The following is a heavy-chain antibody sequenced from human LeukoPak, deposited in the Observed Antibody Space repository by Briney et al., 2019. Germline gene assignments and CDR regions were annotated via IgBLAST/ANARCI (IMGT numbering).Heavy chain of an antibody. D-gene: IGHD1-26*01. CDR1: GFTVSSNY. J-gene: IGHJ6*03. CDR2: IYSGGST. Sequence: PGGSLRLSCAASGFTVSSNYMSWVRQAPGKGLERVSVIYSGGSTYYADSVKGRFTISRDNSKNTLYLQMNSLRAEDTAVYYCARDIRGALYYYYMDVWGKGTTVTVSS. V-gene: IGHV3-66*02. CDR3: ARDIRGALYYYYMDV.